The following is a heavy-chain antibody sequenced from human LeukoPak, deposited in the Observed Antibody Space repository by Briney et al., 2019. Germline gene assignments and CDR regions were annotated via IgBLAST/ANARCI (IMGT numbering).Heavy chain of an antibody. Sequence: GGSLRLSCAASGFTFSTYAMTWVRQAPGKGLEWVSGIIGSGDSTYYADSVKGRFTISRDNSKNTLYLQMNSLRAEDTAVYYCAKGIIVVVITGDYFDYWGQGTLVTVSS. CDR1: GFTFSTYA. J-gene: IGHJ4*02. V-gene: IGHV3-23*01. CDR3: AKGIIVVVITGDYFDY. CDR2: IIGSGDST. D-gene: IGHD3-22*01.